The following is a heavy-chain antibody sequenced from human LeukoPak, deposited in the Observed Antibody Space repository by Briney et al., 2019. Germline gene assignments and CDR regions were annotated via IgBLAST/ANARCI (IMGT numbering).Heavy chain of an antibody. CDR1: GFTFSSYSM. CDR3: ARGAITIFGVVIMDY. Sequence: GSLRLSCAASGFTFSSYSMNWVRQAPGKGLEWIGEIYHSGSTNYNPSLKSRVTISVDKSKNQFSLKLSSVTAADTAVYYCARGAITIFGVVIMDYWGRGTLVTVSS. CDR2: IYHSGST. J-gene: IGHJ4*02. D-gene: IGHD3-3*01. V-gene: IGHV4-4*02.